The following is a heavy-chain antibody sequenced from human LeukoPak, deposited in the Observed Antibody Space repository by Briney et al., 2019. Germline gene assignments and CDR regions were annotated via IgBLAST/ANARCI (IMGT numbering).Heavy chain of an antibody. J-gene: IGHJ3*02. D-gene: IGHD6-19*01. CDR2: INPNSGGT. CDR1: GYTFTGYY. CDR3: ARAGNSSGWYDSDAFDI. Sequence: ASVKVSCKASGYTFTGYYMHWVRQAPGQGLEWMGWINPNSGGTNYAQKFQGWVTMTRDTSISTAYMELSRLRSDDTAVYYCARAGNSSGWYDSDAFDIWGQGTMVTVSS. V-gene: IGHV1-2*04.